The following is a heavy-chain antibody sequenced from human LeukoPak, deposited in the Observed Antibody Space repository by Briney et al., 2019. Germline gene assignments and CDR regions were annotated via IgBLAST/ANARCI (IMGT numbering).Heavy chain of an antibody. D-gene: IGHD3-22*01. CDR3: AILPGIGYYDSSESN. V-gene: IGHV3-9*01. CDR1: GFTFDDYA. CDR2: ISWNSGSI. Sequence: GRSLRLSCAASGFTFDDYAMHWVRQVPGKGLEWVSGISWNSGSIGYADSVKGRFTISRDNAKNSLYLQMNSLRAEDTAVYYCAILPGIGYYDSSESNWGQGTLVTVSS. J-gene: IGHJ4*02.